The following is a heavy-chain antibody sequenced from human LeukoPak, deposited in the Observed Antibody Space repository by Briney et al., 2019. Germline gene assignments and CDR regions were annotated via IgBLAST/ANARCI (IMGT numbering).Heavy chain of an antibody. J-gene: IGHJ4*02. CDR3: AKGMSAISSTSCCDY. CDR1: GFTFSSHA. V-gene: IGHV3-23*01. Sequence: GGSLRLSCAASGFTFSSHAMSWVRQAPGKGLEGVAAISGSGGSTYYADSVKGRFTISRDNSKNTLYLQMNSLRAEDTAVYYCAKGMSAISSTSCCDYWGQGTLVTVSS. CDR2: ISGSGGST. D-gene: IGHD2-2*01.